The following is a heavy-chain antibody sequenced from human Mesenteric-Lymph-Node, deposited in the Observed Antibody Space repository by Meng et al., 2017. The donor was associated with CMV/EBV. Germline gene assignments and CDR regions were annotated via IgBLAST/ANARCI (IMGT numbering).Heavy chain of an antibody. V-gene: IGHV5-51*01. CDR2: IYPGDSDT. J-gene: IGHJ6*02. CDR3: ARHFRSSSWYGGPTYYYGMDV. Sequence: GESLKISCQGSGYSFTSYWIGWVRQMPGKGLEWMGIIYPGDSDTRYSPSFQCQGPISADKSISTAYLQWGSLKATDTAMYYCARHFRSSSWYGGPTYYYGMDVWGQGTTVTVSS. D-gene: IGHD6-13*01. CDR1: GYSFTSYW.